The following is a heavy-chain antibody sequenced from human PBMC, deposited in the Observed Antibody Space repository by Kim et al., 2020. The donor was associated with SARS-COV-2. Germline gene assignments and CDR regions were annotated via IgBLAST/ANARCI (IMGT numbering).Heavy chain of an antibody. CDR2: ISGSGGST. CDR3: AESYGEYYYYYGLDV. CDR1: GFTFINYA. V-gene: IGHV3-23*01. D-gene: IGHD5-18*01. J-gene: IGHJ6*02. Sequence: GGSLRLSCAASGFTFINYAMTWVRQAPGKGLEWVSGISGSGGSTYYADSVKGRFTMSRDNSKNTLYLQMNSLRDEDTAVYYCAESYGEYYYYYGLDVWGQGTTVSVSS.